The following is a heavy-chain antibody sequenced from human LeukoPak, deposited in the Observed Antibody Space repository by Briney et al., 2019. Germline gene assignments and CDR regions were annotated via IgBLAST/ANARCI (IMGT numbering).Heavy chain of an antibody. CDR1: RGSFSGYY. V-gene: IGHV4-34*01. CDR2: INHSGST. J-gene: IGHJ6*02. D-gene: IGHD2-15*01. CDR3: ARRSVVAATHYYYYGMDV. Sequence: SETLSLTCAVYRGSFSGYYWSWLRQPPGKGLEGVGEINHSGSTNYNPSLKSRVTISVDTSKNQFSLKLSSVTAADTAVYYCARRSVVAATHYYYYGMDVWGQGTTVTVSS.